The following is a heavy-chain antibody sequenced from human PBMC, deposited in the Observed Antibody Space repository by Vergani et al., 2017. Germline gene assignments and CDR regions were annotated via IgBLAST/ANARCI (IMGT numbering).Heavy chain of an antibody. V-gene: IGHV4-38-2*01. CDR1: GYSISSGYY. CDR3: ARHLRQQPNDY. Sequence: QVQLQESGPGLVKPSETLSLTCAVSGYSISSGYYWGWIRQPPGKGLEWIGSIYHSGSTYYNPSLKSRVTISVDTSKNQFSLQLSSVTAADTAVYYCARHLRQQPNDYWGQGTLVTVSS. D-gene: IGHD6-13*01. J-gene: IGHJ4*02. CDR2: IYHSGST.